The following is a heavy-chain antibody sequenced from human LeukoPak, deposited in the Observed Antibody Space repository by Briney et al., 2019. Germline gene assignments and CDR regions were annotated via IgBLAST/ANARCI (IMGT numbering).Heavy chain of an antibody. CDR1: GFTFDDYA. CDR2: ISWNSGSI. Sequence: PGGSLRLSCAASGFTFDDYAMHWVRQAPGKGLEWVSGISWNSGSIGYADSVKGRFTISRDNAKNSLYLQMNSLRAEDTALYYCAKDGTPGITMVRGVIIWGQADYYMDVWGKGTTVTISS. V-gene: IGHV3-9*01. D-gene: IGHD3-10*01. CDR3: AKDGTPGITMVRGVIIWGQADYYMDV. J-gene: IGHJ6*03.